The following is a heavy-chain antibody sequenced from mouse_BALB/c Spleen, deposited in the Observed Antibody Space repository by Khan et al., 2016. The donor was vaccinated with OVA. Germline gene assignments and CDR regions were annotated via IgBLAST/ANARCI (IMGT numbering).Heavy chain of an antibody. J-gene: IGHJ4*01. CDR3: ARGDFILRLRDVDY. D-gene: IGHD2-2*01. CDR1: GDTFSDYA. V-gene: IGHV1S137*01. CDR2: ISTYNGNT. Sequence: QVQLKESGPEVVRPGVAVKISCKGSGDTFSDYAMHGVKQSHAKSLEWIGVISTYNGNTNYNQKFKGKATMTVDKSSSTAYMELARLTTKDYAIYNCARGDFILRLRDVDYWGQGTSVTVSS.